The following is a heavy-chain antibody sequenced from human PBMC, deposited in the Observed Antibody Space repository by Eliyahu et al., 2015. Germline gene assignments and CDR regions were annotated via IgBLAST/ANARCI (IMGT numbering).Heavy chain of an antibody. D-gene: IGHD6-13*01. V-gene: IGHV1-69*04. Sequence: QVQLVQSGAEVKKPGSSVKVSCXASXXTFSSYAISWVRQAPGQGLEWMGRIIPILGIANYAQKFQGRVTITADKSTSTAYMELSSLRSEDTAVYYCARDSAAKGKLGYWGQGTLVTVSS. CDR1: XXTFSSYA. CDR2: IIPILGIA. J-gene: IGHJ4*02. CDR3: ARDSAAKGKLGY.